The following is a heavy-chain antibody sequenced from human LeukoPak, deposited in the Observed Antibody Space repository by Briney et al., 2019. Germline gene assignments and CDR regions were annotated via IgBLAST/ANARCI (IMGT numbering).Heavy chain of an antibody. D-gene: IGHD6-19*01. CDR2: ISSSNSSI. V-gene: IGHV3-48*01. CDR1: GFTFSSYS. CDR3: ARDQGSGRYPIDY. J-gene: IGHJ4*02. Sequence: GGSLRVSCAASGFTFSSYSMNWVRQAPGKGLEWVSYISSSNSSIYYADSVKGRFTISRDNAKNSLSLQMNSLRAEDTAVYYCARDQGSGRYPIDYWGQGTLVTVSS.